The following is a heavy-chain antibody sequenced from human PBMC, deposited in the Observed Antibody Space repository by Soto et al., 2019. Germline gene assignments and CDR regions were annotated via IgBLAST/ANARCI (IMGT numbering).Heavy chain of an antibody. V-gene: IGHV3-7*03. Sequence: GGSLRLSCPASGFTFSSYWMSWVRQAPGKGLERVANIKQDGSEKYYVDSVKGRFTISRDNAKNSLYLQMNSLRAEDTAVYYCARRALGVGILRGYYYYYGMDVWRHGNTVTVSS. CDR2: IKQDGSEK. CDR3: ARRALGVGILRGYYYYYGMDV. D-gene: IGHD3-3*01. J-gene: IGHJ6*02. CDR1: GFTFSSYW.